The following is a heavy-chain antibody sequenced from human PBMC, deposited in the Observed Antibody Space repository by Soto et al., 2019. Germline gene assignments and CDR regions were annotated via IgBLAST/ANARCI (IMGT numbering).Heavy chain of an antibody. CDR2: IIDSGTP. J-gene: IGHJ6*03. CDR3: ALGKFMAV. D-gene: IGHD3-16*01. CDR1: GVSISTSGHY. V-gene: IGHV4-31*02. Sequence: QVQLKESGPGLVKPSQTLSLTCSVSGVSISTSGHYWNWVRQHPGKGREWIGYIIDSGTPRYDPSFKSRLAVSVVPSKNPYSLALTSVTGADTAIYSCALGKFMAVWGKGATVTVSS.